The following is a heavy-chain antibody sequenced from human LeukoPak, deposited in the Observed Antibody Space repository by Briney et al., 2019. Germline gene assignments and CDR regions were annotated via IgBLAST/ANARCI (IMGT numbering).Heavy chain of an antibody. CDR2: ISDSGGKT. D-gene: IGHD3-10*01. J-gene: IGHJ4*02. Sequence: GGSLRLSCAASGFTFSNAWMSWVRQAPGKGLEWVSGISDSGGKTDYVDSVKGRFTVSRDNSKNTVYLQMNSLRAEDTAVYYCAARAGGFRHFDYWGQGTLVTVSS. V-gene: IGHV3-23*01. CDR1: GFTFSNAW. CDR3: AARAGGFRHFDY.